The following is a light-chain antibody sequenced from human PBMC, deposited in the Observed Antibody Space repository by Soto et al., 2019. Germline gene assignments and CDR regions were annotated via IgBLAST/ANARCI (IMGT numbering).Light chain of an antibody. CDR3: MQSLQTPRT. CDR2: LGS. CDR1: QSLLHSNGYKC. V-gene: IGKV2-28*01. J-gene: IGKJ1*01. Sequence: IVMTQSPLSLPVTPGEPASISCRSSQSLLHSNGYKCLSWYLQKPGQSPQLLIYLGSNRASGVPDRFTGSGSGTDFTLKISRVEAGDVGIYYCMQSLQTPRTFGQGTKVEI.